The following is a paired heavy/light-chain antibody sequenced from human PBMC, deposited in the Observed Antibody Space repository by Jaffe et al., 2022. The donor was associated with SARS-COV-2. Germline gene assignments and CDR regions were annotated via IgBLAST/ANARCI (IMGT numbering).Light chain of an antibody. J-gene: IGKJ1*01. CDR2: AAS. Sequence: DIQLTQSPSFLSASVGDRVTITCRASQGISSYLAWYQQKPGKAPNLLIYAASTLQSGVPSRFSGSGSGTEFTLTISSLQPEDFATYYCQEVHTFPRTFGQGTKVEIK. CDR1: QGISSY. CDR3: QEVHTFPRT. V-gene: IGKV1-9*01.
Heavy chain of an antibody. CDR3: AGSGFYDPFDI. CDR1: GGSISSSGNY. J-gene: IGHJ3*02. Sequence: QRQLQESGPGLVKPSQTLSLTCTVSGGSISSSGNYWSWIRQHPGKGLEWIGHIYYSGSTIYNPSLKSRVAISIDTSKNQFSLRLNSVTAADTAVYYCAGSGFYDPFDIWGQGTLVTVSS. CDR2: IYYSGST. V-gene: IGHV4-31*03. D-gene: IGHD3-22*01.